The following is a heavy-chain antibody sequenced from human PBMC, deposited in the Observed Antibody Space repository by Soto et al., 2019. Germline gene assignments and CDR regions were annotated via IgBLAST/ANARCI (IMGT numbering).Heavy chain of an antibody. CDR1: GGSMSGYS. J-gene: IGHJ4*02. V-gene: IGHV4-59*01. D-gene: IGHD3-10*01. Sequence: PSETLSLTCTVSGGSMSGYSWSWIRHPPGRGLEWIGHISNSGTANYSPSLKSRLTMSVDTSKNQISLKVTSVTAADTAVYYCASSGAGSGDYWGQGILVTVSS. CDR2: ISNSGTA. CDR3: ASSGAGSGDY.